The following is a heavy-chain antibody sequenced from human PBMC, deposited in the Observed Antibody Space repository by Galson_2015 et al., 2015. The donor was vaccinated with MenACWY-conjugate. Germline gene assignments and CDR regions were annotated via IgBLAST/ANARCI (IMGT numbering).Heavy chain of an antibody. Sequence: SVRVSCETSGFSFSTSYMHWLRRAPGKGLEWLTYIRSDGSVKYYADAVKGRLTIFRDNSKNIVYMQMNSLRPEDKAVYYCAKDVPVSYFDYWGQGTLVTVSS. CDR2: IRSDGSVK. D-gene: IGHD2-2*01. V-gene: IGHV3-30*02. J-gene: IGHJ4*02. CDR3: AKDVPVSYFDY. CDR1: GFSFSTSY.